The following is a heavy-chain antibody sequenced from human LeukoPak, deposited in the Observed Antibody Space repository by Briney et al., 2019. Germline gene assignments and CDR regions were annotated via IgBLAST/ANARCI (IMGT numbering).Heavy chain of an antibody. CDR3: ARDLGHSTGWSPYDAFDI. CDR2: ISGSGSTI. D-gene: IGHD6-19*01. V-gene: IGHV3-48*03. Sequence: GGSLRLSCAASGFTFSIYEMNWVRQAPGKGLEWVSYISGSGSTIYYADSVKGRFTISRDNAENSLYLQMNSLRAEDTAVYYCARDLGHSTGWSPYDAFDIWGRGTMVTVSS. J-gene: IGHJ3*02. CDR1: GFTFSIYE.